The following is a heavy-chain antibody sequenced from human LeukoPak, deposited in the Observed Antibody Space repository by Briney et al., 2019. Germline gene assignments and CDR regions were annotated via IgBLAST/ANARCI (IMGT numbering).Heavy chain of an antibody. CDR3: ARAGAHIFAF. D-gene: IGHD3-10*01. CDR1: GFTVSGNY. Sequence: PGGSLRLSCAASGFTVSGNYMSWVRQAPGKGLEWVSLIYGGGTTNYADSVKGRFTISRDNSKSTLFLQMNSLRAEDTAVYYCARAGAHIFAFWGQGTLVTVSS. J-gene: IGHJ4*02. V-gene: IGHV3-66*01. CDR2: IYGGGTT.